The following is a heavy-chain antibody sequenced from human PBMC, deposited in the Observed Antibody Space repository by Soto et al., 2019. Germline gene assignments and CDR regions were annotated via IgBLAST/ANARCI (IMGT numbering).Heavy chain of an antibody. V-gene: IGHV4-59*01. CDR3: ARSNVFGVVMKYGMDV. Sequence: QVQLQESGPGLVKPSETLSLTCTVSGGSISSYYWSWIRQPPGKGLEWIGYIYYSGSTNYNPSLKSRVTISVDTSKNQFSLKLSSVTAADTAVYYCARSNVFGVVMKYGMDVWGQGTTVTVSS. J-gene: IGHJ6*02. D-gene: IGHD3-3*01. CDR1: GGSISSYY. CDR2: IYYSGST.